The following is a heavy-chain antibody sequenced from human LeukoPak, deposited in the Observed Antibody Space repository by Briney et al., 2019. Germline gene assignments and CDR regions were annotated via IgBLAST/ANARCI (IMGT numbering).Heavy chain of an antibody. D-gene: IGHD3-10*01. Sequence: PSETLSLTCSVSGGSISSSAYYWGWIRQPPGQGLEWIGSIYYSGNTYYNPSLKSPVTISIDTSKNQFSLKLRSVTAADTAVYYCASLRISMVRGAYLYYFDYWGQGTLVTVSS. CDR2: IYYSGNT. CDR1: GGSISSSAYY. V-gene: IGHV4-39*07. CDR3: ASLRISMVRGAYLYYFDY. J-gene: IGHJ4*02.